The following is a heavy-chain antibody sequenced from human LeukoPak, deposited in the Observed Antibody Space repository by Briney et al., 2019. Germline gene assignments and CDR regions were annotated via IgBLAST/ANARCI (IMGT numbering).Heavy chain of an antibody. V-gene: IGHV3-53*01. CDR2: IYSGGST. Sequence: GGSLRLSCAASGFTVSSNYMSWVRQAPGKGLEWVSVIYSGGSTYYADSVKGRFTISRDNSKNTLYLQMNSLRAEDTAVYYCAKGDSSGSYYHGHFKQWGQGTLFTVSS. CDR3: AKGDSSGSYYHGHFKQ. J-gene: IGHJ1*01. CDR1: GFTVSSNY. D-gene: IGHD3-22*01.